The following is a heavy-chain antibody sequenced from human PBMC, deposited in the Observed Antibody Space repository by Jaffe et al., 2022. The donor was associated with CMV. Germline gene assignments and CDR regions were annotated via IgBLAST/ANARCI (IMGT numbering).Heavy chain of an antibody. CDR1: EFTVSNNY. CDR3: ARTPSGSYGLTFDQ. V-gene: IGHV3-53*02. CDR2: IYSAGST. J-gene: IGHJ4*02. Sequence: EVQLVQTGGGLIQPGGSLRLSCAASEFTVSNNYMSWVRQAPGKGLEWVSIIYSAGSTYYADSVKGRFTISRDNSNNTLYLQMNSLRAEDTAVYYCARTPSGSYGLTFDQWGQGTLVTVSS. D-gene: IGHD1-26*01.